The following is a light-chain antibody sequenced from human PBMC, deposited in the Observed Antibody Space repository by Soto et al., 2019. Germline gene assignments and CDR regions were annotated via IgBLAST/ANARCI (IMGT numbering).Light chain of an antibody. J-gene: IGKJ3*01. Sequence: DIPMTQSPSSLSASVGDRVTITCRASQSISSYLNWYQQKPGKAPKLLIYAAFILQSGVPSRFGGSGAGTDFTLTVSSLQPEDFATYFCQQSYNMPFTFGPGTKVDI. V-gene: IGKV1-39*01. CDR2: AAF. CDR1: QSISSY. CDR3: QQSYNMPFT.